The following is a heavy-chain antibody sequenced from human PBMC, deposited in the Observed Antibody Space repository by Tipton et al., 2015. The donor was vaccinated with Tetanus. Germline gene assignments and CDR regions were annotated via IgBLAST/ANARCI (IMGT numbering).Heavy chain of an antibody. CDR2: IYYSGST. D-gene: IGHD6-19*01. J-gene: IGHJ4*02. V-gene: IGHV4-39*01. CDR1: GGSISSSSYY. Sequence: LRLSCTVSGGSISSSSYYWGWIRQPPGKGLEWIGSIYYSGSTYYNPSLKSRVTISVDTSKNQFSLKLSSVTAADTAVYYCARIEAVAGTIDYWGQGTLVTVSS. CDR3: ARIEAVAGTIDY.